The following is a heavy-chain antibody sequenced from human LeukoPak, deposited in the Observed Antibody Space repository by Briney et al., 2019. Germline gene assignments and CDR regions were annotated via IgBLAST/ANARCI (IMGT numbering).Heavy chain of an antibody. J-gene: IGHJ3*02. V-gene: IGHV4-39*07. Sequence: SETLSLTCTVSGGSISSSSYYWGWIRQPPGKGLEWIGSIYYSGSTNYNPSLKSRVTISVDTSKNQFSLKLSSVTAADTAVYYCARVRYYDFWSGSVDAFDIWGQGTMVTVSS. CDR1: GGSISSSSYY. D-gene: IGHD3-3*01. CDR2: IYYSGST. CDR3: ARVRYYDFWSGSVDAFDI.